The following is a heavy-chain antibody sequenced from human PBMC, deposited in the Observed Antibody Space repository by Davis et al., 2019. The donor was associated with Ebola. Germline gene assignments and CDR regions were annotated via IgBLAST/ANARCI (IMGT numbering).Heavy chain of an antibody. CDR3: ARWDLFGMLGY. CDR2: IYNSGIT. V-gene: IGHV4-31*03. D-gene: IGHD2-8*01. Sequence: PSETLSLTCTVSGGSISSGAYYWSWIRQHPGKGLQWIGYIYNSGITYYNPSLRSRVTISVDTSENQFSLNLNSVTAADTAVYYCARWDLFGMLGYWGQGTLVTVSS. CDR1: GGSISSGAYY. J-gene: IGHJ4*02.